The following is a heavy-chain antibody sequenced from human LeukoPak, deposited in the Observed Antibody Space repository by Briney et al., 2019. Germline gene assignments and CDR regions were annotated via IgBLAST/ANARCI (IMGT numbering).Heavy chain of an antibody. CDR3: ARLCNWRPQG. CDR1: GGSISSSICY. Sequence: SETLFLNSTVSGGSISSSICYGGWIRQPPGKGLEWIGTIHYSGSTYYNPSLKSRVTISVDTSKNQFSLKLSSVTASDTAVYYCARLCNWRPQGWAQGTLVTVSS. V-gene: IGHV4-39*01. D-gene: IGHD1-1*01. CDR2: IHYSGST. J-gene: IGHJ4*02.